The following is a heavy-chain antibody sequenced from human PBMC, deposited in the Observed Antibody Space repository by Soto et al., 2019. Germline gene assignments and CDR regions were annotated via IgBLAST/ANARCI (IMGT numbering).Heavy chain of an antibody. CDR2: IYHRGST. CDR3: ARIRVSGSGGSPNYYFDY. D-gene: IGHD2-15*01. J-gene: IGHJ4*02. V-gene: IGHV4-30-2*01. Sequence: QLQLQESGSGLVKPSQTLSLTCAVSGGSISSGGYSWSGIRQPPGKGLEWIGYIYHRGSTYYNPSHKGRVTISGDMSKNQFALKLSSVTAAHTAVYYCARIRVSGSGGSPNYYFDYWGQGTLVTVSS. CDR1: GGSISSGGYS.